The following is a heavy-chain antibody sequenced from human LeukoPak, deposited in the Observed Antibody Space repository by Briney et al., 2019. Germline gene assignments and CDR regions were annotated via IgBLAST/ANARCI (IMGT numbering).Heavy chain of an antibody. CDR2: INPNSGGT. Sequence: GASVKVSCKASGYTFTGYYMHWVRQAPGQGLEWMGWINPNSGGTNYAQKFQGRVTTTRDTSISTAYMELSRLRSDDTAVYYCARDPRYSSSLGYYYYYMDVWGKGTTVTVSS. D-gene: IGHD6-6*01. V-gene: IGHV1-2*02. CDR1: GYTFTGYY. CDR3: ARDPRYSSSLGYYYYYMDV. J-gene: IGHJ6*03.